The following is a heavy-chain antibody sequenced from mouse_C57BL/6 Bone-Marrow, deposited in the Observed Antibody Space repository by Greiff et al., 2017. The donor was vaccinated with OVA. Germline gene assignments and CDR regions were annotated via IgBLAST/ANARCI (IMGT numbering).Heavy chain of an antibody. J-gene: IGHJ1*03. V-gene: IGHV5-12*01. CDR3: ARHNYDYRWYFDV. Sequence: EVMLVESGGGLVQPGGSLKLSCAASGFTFSDYYMYWVRQTPEKRLEWVAYISNGGGSTYYPDTVKGRFTISRDNAKNTLYLQMSRLKSEDTAMYYCARHNYDYRWYFDVWGTGTTVTVSS. CDR1: GFTFSDYY. CDR2: ISNGGGST. D-gene: IGHD2-4*01.